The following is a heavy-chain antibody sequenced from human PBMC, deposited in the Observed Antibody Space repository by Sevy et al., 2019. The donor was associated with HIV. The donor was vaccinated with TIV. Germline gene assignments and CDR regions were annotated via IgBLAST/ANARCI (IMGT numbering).Heavy chain of an antibody. D-gene: IGHD1-26*01. J-gene: IGHJ6*03. V-gene: IGHV3-15*01. CDR2: IKSKTDGGIT. Sequence: GGSLRLSCAASGFTFSNTWMSWIRQAPGKGLEWVCRIKSKTDGGITDYAAPVKGRFSISRDDSKNTLYLQMSSLKTEDTALYYCTKVMEIGQELKSYYMDVWGKGTTVTVSS. CDR1: GFTFSNTW. CDR3: TKVMEIGQELKSYYMDV.